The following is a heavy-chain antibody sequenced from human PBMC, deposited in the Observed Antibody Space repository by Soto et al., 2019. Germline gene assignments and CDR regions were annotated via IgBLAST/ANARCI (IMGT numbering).Heavy chain of an antibody. CDR1: GLTVSGKKY. V-gene: IGHV3-53*01. CDR3: ASGHKRNHPYVF. CDR2: LYDVDGS. J-gene: IGHJ3*01. Sequence: DVQLVESGGGLMQPGESLRLSCAASGLTVSGKKYVAWVRQAPGKGLEWVSALYDVDGSFYADSVKGRFTTSSDSSKTHLNFKKNGQSPNDRAVYYWASGHKRNHPYVFGGKGKPVPVSS. D-gene: IGHD3-10*02.